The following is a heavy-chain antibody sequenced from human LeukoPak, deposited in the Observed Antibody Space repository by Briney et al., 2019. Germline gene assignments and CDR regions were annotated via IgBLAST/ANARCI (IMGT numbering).Heavy chain of an antibody. J-gene: IGHJ4*02. V-gene: IGHV3-7*01. CDR3: ASQPSVAGIFDY. D-gene: IGHD6-19*01. Sequence: GGSLRLSCTASGFTFSSYYMSWVRQAPGKGLEWVANIKQDGSEKYYVDSVKGRFTISRDNAKNSLYLQMNSLRAEDTAVYYCASQPSVAGIFDYWGQGTLVTVSS. CDR1: GFTFSSYY. CDR2: IKQDGSEK.